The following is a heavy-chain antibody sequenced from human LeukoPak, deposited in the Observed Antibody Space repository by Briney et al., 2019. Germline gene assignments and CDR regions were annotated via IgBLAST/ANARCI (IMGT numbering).Heavy chain of an antibody. CDR1: RFTFSSYA. D-gene: IGHD3-3*01. CDR3: AKGLGFWSGYYTPFDY. V-gene: IGHV3-23*01. CDR2: ITASGGST. J-gene: IGHJ4*02. Sequence: GGSLRLSCAASRFTFSSYAMSWVRQTPGKGLEWVSGITASGGSTYHADSVKGRFTISRDNSINTLNLQMNNLRAEDTAIYYCAKGLGFWSGYYTPFDYWGQGSSVTVSS.